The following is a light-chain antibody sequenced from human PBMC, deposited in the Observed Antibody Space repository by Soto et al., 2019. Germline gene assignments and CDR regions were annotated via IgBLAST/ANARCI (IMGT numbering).Light chain of an antibody. CDR3: CSYAGSYTLYV. CDR1: SSDVGGYNS. Sequence: QSVLTQPRSVSGSPGQSVTISCTGTSSDVGGYNSVSWYQQHPGKVPKLMIYDVSKRPSGVPDRFSGSKSGNTASLTISGLQADDEADYYCCSYAGSYTLYVFGTGTKLTVL. V-gene: IGLV2-11*01. J-gene: IGLJ1*01. CDR2: DVS.